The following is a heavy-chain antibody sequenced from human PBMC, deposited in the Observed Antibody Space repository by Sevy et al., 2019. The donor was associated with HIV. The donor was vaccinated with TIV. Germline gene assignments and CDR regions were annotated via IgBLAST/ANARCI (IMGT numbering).Heavy chain of an antibody. D-gene: IGHD3-10*01. J-gene: IGHJ6*02. Sequence: GGSLRLSCAASGFTFSSYSMNWVRQAPGKGLEWVSSISSSSSYIYYADSVKGRFTISRDNAKNSLYLQINSLRAEDTAVYYCAREDTMVQGVISYDYYYYGMDVWGHGTTVTVSS. CDR2: ISSSSSYI. CDR1: GFTFSSYS. CDR3: AREDTMVQGVISYDYYYYGMDV. V-gene: IGHV3-21*01.